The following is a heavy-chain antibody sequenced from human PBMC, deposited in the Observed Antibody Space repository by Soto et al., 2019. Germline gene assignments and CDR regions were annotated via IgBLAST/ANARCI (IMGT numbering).Heavy chain of an antibody. Sequence: GASVKVSCKASGYTFTSYYMHWVRQAPGQGLKWMGIINPSGSSTSYAQKFQGRVTMTRDTSTSTVYMELSSLRSEDTAVYYCARDADITMVRGVISRGTTNYYYYGMDVWGQGTTVTVSS. J-gene: IGHJ6*02. V-gene: IGHV1-46*01. CDR2: INPSGSST. D-gene: IGHD3-10*01. CDR3: ARDADITMVRGVISRGTTNYYYYGMDV. CDR1: GYTFTSYY.